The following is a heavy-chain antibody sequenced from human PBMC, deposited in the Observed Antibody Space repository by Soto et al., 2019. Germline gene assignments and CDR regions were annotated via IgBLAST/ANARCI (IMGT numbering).Heavy chain of an antibody. Sequence: PGGSLRLSCAASGFIFSNYAMHWVRQAPGKGLEWVALILFDGRNEYYADSAKGRFIISRDKSKNTLYLQMNSLRPEDTAVYYCAKDMPPNNDILTGYYSGFDYWGQGTLVTVSS. CDR2: ILFDGRNE. D-gene: IGHD3-9*01. CDR3: AKDMPPNNDILTGYYSGFDY. J-gene: IGHJ4*02. V-gene: IGHV3-30*18. CDR1: GFIFSNYA.